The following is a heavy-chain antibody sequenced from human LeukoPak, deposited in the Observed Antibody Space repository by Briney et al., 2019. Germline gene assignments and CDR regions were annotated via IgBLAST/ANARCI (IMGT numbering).Heavy chain of an antibody. CDR2: IYYSGST. CDR3: ARAPDPITMIMRDAFDI. D-gene: IGHD3-22*01. Sequence: SETLSLTCTVSGGSMSTSSYYWGWIRQPPGKGLEWIGSIYYSGSTYYNPSLKSRVTISVDTSKNQFSLKLSSVTAADTAVYYCARAPDPITMIMRDAFDIWGQGTMVTVSS. V-gene: IGHV4-39*07. J-gene: IGHJ3*02. CDR1: GGSMSTSSYY.